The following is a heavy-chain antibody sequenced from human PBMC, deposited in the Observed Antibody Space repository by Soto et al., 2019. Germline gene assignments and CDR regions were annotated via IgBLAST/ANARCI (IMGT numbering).Heavy chain of an antibody. CDR1: GFTFSSYA. J-gene: IGHJ5*02. V-gene: IGHV3-23*01. D-gene: IGHD1-1*01. Sequence: PGGSLRLSCAASGFTFSSYAMSWVRQAPGKGLEWVSAISGSGGSTYYADSVKGRFTISRDNSKDTLYLQMNSLRAEDTAVYYCANDLKLRNEHTRSQGIWFDHWGQGTLATVSS. CDR3: ANDLKLRNEHTRSQGIWFDH. CDR2: ISGSGGST.